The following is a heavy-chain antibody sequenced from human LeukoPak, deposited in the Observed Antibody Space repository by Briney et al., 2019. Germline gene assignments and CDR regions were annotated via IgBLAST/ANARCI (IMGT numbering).Heavy chain of an antibody. J-gene: IGHJ4*02. D-gene: IGHD6-19*01. CDR1: GFTFSSYG. V-gene: IGHV3-30*03. CDR2: ISYDGSNK. CDR3: ASAGIAVAGRGGYYFDY. Sequence: GGSLRLSCAASGFTFSSYGMHWVRQAPGKGLEWVAVISYDGSNKYYADSVKGRFTISRDNSKNTLYLQMNSLRAEDTAVYYCASAGIAVAGRGGYYFDYWGQGTLVTVSS.